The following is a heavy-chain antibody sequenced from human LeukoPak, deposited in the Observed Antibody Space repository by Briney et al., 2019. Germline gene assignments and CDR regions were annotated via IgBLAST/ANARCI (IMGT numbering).Heavy chain of an antibody. CDR1: GGSISSYY. J-gene: IGHJ4*02. V-gene: IGHV4-59*01. CDR3: ARTSGYSYGYGFDY. CDR2: IYYSGST. Sequence: KASETLSLTCTVSGGSISSYYWSWIRQPTGKGLEWIGYIYYSGSTNYNPSLKSRVTISVDTSKNQFSLKLSSVTAADTAVYYCARTSGYSYGYGFDYWGQGTLVTVSS. D-gene: IGHD5-18*01.